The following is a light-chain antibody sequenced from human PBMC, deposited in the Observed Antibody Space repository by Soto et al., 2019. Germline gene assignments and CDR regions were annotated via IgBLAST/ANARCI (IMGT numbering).Light chain of an antibody. J-gene: IGKJ1*01. CDR2: DAS. CDR3: QHYDKLWT. Sequence: DIQMTQSPSSLSASVGDRVTITCQASQDISNYLNWYQQQPGKAPKLLIDDASNLETGVPSRCSGSGSRTDFTFTISSLHAEDIATYYCQHYDKLWTFGQGTKVEIK. V-gene: IGKV1-33*01. CDR1: QDISNY.